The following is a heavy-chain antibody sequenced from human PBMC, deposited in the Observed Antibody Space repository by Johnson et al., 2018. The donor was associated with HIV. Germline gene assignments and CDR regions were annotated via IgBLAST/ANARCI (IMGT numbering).Heavy chain of an antibody. CDR3: ARDVDGGSYWGDDASDI. CDR1: GFTFRSYT. Sequence: QVQLVESGGGVVQPGRSLRLSCAASGFTFRSYTVHWVRQAPGKGLEWVALISYDGSNKYYADSVRGRFTISRDNSKNTLYLQMNSLRPEDTAVYYCARDVDGGSYWGDDASDIWGQGTMVTVSS. D-gene: IGHD1-26*01. V-gene: IGHV3-30*04. CDR2: ISYDGSNK. J-gene: IGHJ3*02.